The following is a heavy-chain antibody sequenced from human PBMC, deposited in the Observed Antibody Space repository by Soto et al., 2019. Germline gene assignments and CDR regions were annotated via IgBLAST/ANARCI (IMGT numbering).Heavy chain of an antibody. CDR3: ARQSVTTPKNYYYYGMDV. CDR2: LDPSDSYT. J-gene: IGHJ6*02. CDR1: GYSFTSYW. Sequence: ESLKLSCKGSGYSFTSYWISWVRQMPGKVLELIGRLDPSDSYTNYSPSFQGHVTISADKSISTAYLQWSSLKASDTAMYYCARQSVTTPKNYYYYGMDVWGQGTTVTVSS. D-gene: IGHD4-17*01. V-gene: IGHV5-10-1*01.